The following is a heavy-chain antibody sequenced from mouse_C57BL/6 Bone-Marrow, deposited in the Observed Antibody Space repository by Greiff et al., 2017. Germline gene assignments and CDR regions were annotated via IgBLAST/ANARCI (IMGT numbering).Heavy chain of an antibody. Sequence: DVMLVESGGGLVQPGGSLKLSCAASGFTFSDYYMYWVCQTPEKRLEWVAYISNGGGSTYYPDTVKGRFTISRDNAKNTLYLQMSRLKSEDTAMYYCARHRWLRSMDYWGQGTSVTVSS. V-gene: IGHV5-12*01. CDR1: GFTFSDYY. J-gene: IGHJ4*01. CDR3: ARHRWLRSMDY. CDR2: ISNGGGST. D-gene: IGHD2-2*01.